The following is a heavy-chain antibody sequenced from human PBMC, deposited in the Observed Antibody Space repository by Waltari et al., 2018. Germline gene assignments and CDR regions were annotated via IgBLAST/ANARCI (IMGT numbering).Heavy chain of an antibody. V-gene: IGHV1-2*06. CDR1: GYTFTDWY. Sequence: QVQLVQSGAEVKKPGASVKVSCKASGYTFTDWYMYWVRQAPGQGLEWMGRFSPNSGGTNYAQKFQGRVTMTRDTSISTAYMELSRLTSDDTAVYYCAKGGDCNGGSCNFDYWGQGTVVTVSS. J-gene: IGHJ4*02. D-gene: IGHD2-15*01. CDR3: AKGGDCNGGSCNFDY. CDR2: FSPNSGGT.